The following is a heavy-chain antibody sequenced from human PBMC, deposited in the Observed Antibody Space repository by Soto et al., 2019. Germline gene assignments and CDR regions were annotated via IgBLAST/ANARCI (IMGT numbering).Heavy chain of an antibody. CDR2: ISYDGRNK. CDR1: GFTFSSYG. CDR3: AKGSGSDFWSGYYF. V-gene: IGHV3-30*18. Sequence: PGGPLRLSCAASGFTFSSYGMHWVRQAPGKGLEWVAVISYDGRNKYYADFVKGRFTISRDNSKNTLYLQMDSLRAEDTAVYYCAKGSGSDFWSGYYFWGHGTLVTVSS. J-gene: IGHJ4*01. D-gene: IGHD3-3*01.